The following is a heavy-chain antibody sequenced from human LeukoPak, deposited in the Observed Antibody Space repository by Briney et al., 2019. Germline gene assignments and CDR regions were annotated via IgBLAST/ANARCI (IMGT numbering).Heavy chain of an antibody. J-gene: IGHJ4*02. CDR3: AKARTDMFSLSWFDY. D-gene: IGHD3-10*02. V-gene: IGHV3-23*01. CDR1: GFTFSNYA. Sequence: GGSLRLSCAASGFTFSNYATSWVRQAPGKGLAWVSGISAYGDNKYYADSVNGRFTISRDNSKNTLYLQMNSLRAEDTAVYYCAKARTDMFSLSWFDYWGQGTLVTVSS. CDR2: ISAYGDNK.